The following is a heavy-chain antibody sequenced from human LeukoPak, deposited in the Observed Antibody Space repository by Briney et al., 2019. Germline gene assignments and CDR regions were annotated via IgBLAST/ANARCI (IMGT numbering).Heavy chain of an antibody. V-gene: IGHV4-39*01. CDR3: AKSGGYGLIDY. J-gene: IGHJ4*01. D-gene: IGHD6-25*01. Sequence: PSETLSLTCTVSGGSISSSSYYWGWIRQPPGKGLEWIGSIYYSGSTYYNPSLKSRVTISVDTSKNQFSLKMSSVTAADTAVYYCAKSGGYGLIDYWGQGTLVTVSS. CDR2: IYYSGST. CDR1: GGSISSSSYY.